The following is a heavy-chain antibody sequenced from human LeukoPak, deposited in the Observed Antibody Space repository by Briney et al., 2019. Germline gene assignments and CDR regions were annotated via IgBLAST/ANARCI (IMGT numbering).Heavy chain of an antibody. CDR3: AKALDDSSSSAFDY. J-gene: IGHJ4*02. D-gene: IGHD3-22*01. CDR2: ISGNSGSI. V-gene: IGHV3-9*01. Sequence: GGSLRLSCAASGFTFDDYAMHWGRHAPGGVVGWGSGISGNSGSIGHADSVNGPFTPYRDTATNSMYMQTTSVRAEDTALSYCAKALDDSSSSAFDYWGQGTLVTVSS. CDR1: GFTFDDYA.